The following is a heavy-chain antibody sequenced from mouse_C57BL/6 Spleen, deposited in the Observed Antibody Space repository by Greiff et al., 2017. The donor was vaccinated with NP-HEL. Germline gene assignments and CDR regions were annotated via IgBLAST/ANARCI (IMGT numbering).Heavy chain of an antibody. CDR3: ARGGFITTVVTTGAMDY. J-gene: IGHJ4*01. Sequence: QVQLQQSGAELVRPGTSVKVSCKASGYAFTNYLIEWVKQRPGQGLEWIGVINPGSGGTNYNEKFKGKATLTADKSSSTAYMQLSSLTSEDSAVYFCARGGFITTVVTTGAMDYWGQGTSVTVSS. D-gene: IGHD1-1*01. CDR2: INPGSGGT. V-gene: IGHV1-54*01. CDR1: GYAFTNYL.